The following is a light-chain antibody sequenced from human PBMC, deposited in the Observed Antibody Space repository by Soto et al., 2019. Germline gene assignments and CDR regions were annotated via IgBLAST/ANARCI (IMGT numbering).Light chain of an antibody. J-gene: IGKJ4*01. Sequence: VMTQSPATLSVFRGERVTLSCRANLPIDSTLAWYQQKPGQAPRLLIYGTSTRATGIPARFSGSGSGTEFTLTISSLQSEDFAVYYCQHYNNWLGTFGGGTKVEIK. CDR2: GTS. V-gene: IGKV3-15*01. CDR3: QHYNNWLGT. CDR1: LPIDST.